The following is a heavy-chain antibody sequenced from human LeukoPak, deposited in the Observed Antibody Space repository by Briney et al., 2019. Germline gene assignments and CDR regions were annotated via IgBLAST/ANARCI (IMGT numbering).Heavy chain of an antibody. CDR3: ARGRGPVRGANFDY. CDR2: INHSGST. Sequence: SETLSLTCAVYGGSFSGYYWSWIRQPPGKGLEWIGEINHSGSTNYNPSLKSRVTISVDTSKNQFSLKLSSVTAADTAVYYCARGRGPVRGANFDYWGQGTLVTVSS. V-gene: IGHV4-34*01. CDR1: GGSFSGYY. J-gene: IGHJ4*02. D-gene: IGHD3-10*01.